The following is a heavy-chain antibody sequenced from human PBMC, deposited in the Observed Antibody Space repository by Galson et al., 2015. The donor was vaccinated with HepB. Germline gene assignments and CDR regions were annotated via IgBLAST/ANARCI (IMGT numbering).Heavy chain of an antibody. J-gene: IGHJ3*02. V-gene: IGHV1-2*06. D-gene: IGHD4-17*01. Sequence: SVKVSCKASGYTFTGYYMHWVRQAPGQGLEWMGRINPNSGGTNYAQKFQGRVTMTRDTSISTAYMELSRLRSDDTAVYYCAIPGNYGDYALDAFDIWGQGTMVTVSS. CDR3: AIPGNYGDYALDAFDI. CDR2: INPNSGGT. CDR1: GYTFTGYY.